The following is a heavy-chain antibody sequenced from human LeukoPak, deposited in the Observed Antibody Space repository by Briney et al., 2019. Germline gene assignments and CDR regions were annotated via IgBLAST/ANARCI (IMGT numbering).Heavy chain of an antibody. J-gene: IGHJ4*02. Sequence: GGSLRLSCAASGFTFSSYGMHWVRQAPGKGLEWVAVISYDGTNKYYADSVKGRFTISRDNAKNSLYLQMNSLRVEDMALYYCAKGPSIVGAQFDYWGQGTLVTVSS. CDR1: GFTFSSYG. CDR2: ISYDGTNK. V-gene: IGHV3-30*18. D-gene: IGHD1-26*01. CDR3: AKGPSIVGAQFDY.